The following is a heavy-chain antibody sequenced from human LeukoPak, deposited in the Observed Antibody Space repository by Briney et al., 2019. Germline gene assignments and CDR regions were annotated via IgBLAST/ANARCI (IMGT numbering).Heavy chain of an antibody. V-gene: IGHV3-74*03. CDR2: ISVDGRST. CDR3: ASDFGGHDDF. J-gene: IGHJ4*02. CDR1: GFSLNSYW. D-gene: IGHD4-23*01. Sequence: PGRSLRLSCEAYGFSLNSYWMHWVRQAPGEGPVWVSRISVDGRSTAYADSVKGRFTISRDNAKNTLYLQMNSLGVEDTAVYSCASDFGGHDDFWGQGILVTVSS.